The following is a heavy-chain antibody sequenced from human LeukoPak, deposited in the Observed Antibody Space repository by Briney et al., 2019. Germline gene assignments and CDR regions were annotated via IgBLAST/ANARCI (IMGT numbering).Heavy chain of an antibody. V-gene: IGHV4-59*11. CDR1: DGSITGHY. CDR3: ARASAHYDILTGYYGGQYYFDY. D-gene: IGHD3-9*01. CDR2: MYHSGGT. J-gene: IGHJ4*02. Sequence: SETLSLTCIVSDGSITGHYWTWIRQPPGKGLEWIGNMYHSGGTNYNPSLKGRVTISVDTSKNQFSLKLNSVTAADTAVYYCARASAHYDILTGYYGGQYYFDYWGQGTLVTVSS.